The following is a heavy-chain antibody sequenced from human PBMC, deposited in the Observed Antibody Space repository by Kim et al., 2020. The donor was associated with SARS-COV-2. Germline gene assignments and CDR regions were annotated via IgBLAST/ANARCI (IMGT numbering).Heavy chain of an antibody. D-gene: IGHD4-17*01. J-gene: IGHJ4*02. CDR2: ST. Sequence: STNYNPSLKSRVTISVDTSKSQFSLKLSSVTAADTAVYYCAREYGGWVDYWGQGTLVTVSS. CDR3: AREYGGWVDY. V-gene: IGHV4-61*02.